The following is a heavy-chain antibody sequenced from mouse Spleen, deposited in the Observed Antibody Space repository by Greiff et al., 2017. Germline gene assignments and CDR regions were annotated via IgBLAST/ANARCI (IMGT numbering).Heavy chain of an antibody. Sequence: DVKLQESGAELVRPGASVKLSCTASGFNIKHYHMHWVKQRPEQGLEWIGRIDPEDGDTEYAPKFQGKATMTADTSSNTAYLQLSSLTSDDTAVYYCTSGPKNYWGQGTTLTVSS. J-gene: IGHJ2*01. V-gene: IGHV14-1*01. CDR2: IDPEDGDT. CDR3: TSGPKNY. D-gene: IGHD3-1*01. CDR1: GFNIKHYH.